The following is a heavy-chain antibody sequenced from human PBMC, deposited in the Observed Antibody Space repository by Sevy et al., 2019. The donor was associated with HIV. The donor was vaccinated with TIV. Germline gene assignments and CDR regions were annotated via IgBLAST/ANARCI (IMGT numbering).Heavy chain of an antibody. CDR3: AREGSLRYFDL. CDR1: GFTFRDYY. V-gene: IGHV3-11*01. CDR2: ISDRSTTI. Sequence: GGSLRLSCAASGFTFRDYYMSWIRQAPGRGLEWLAYISDRSTTIYYADSVKGRFTISRDNAKNSLFLQMKSLRAEDTAVCYCAREGSLRYFDLWGRGTLVTVSS. J-gene: IGHJ2*01. D-gene: IGHD3-10*01.